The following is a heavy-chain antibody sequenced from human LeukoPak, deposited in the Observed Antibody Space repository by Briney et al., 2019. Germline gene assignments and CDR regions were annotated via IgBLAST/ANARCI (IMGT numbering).Heavy chain of an antibody. CDR3: AKDTGRSPSTAHYFDY. D-gene: IGHD3-10*01. Sequence: GGSLRLSCAASGFTFDDYTMHWVRQAPGKGLECVSLISWDGGSTYYADSVKGRFTISRDNSKNSLYLQMNSLRTEDTALYYCAKDTGRSPSTAHYFDYWGQGTLVTVSS. J-gene: IGHJ4*02. V-gene: IGHV3-43*01. CDR2: ISWDGGST. CDR1: GFTFDDYT.